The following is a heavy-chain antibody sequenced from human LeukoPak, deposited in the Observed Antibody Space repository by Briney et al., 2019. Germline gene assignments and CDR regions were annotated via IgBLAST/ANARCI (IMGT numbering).Heavy chain of an antibody. CDR3: ARGDFWSGTGYFDY. J-gene: IGHJ4*02. CDR1: GGSISSYY. V-gene: IGHV4-4*07. Sequence: SETLSLTCTVSGGSISSYYWSWIRQPAGKGLEWIGRIYTSGSTNYNPSLESRVTISVDTSKNQFSLKLSSVTAADTAVYYCARGDFWSGTGYFDYWGQGTLVTVSS. D-gene: IGHD3-3*01. CDR2: IYTSGST.